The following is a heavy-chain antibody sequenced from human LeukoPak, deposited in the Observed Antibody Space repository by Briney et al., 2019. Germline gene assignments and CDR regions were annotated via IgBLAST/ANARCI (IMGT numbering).Heavy chain of an antibody. CDR1: GFTFSTFS. V-gene: IGHV3-21*01. D-gene: IGHD6-13*01. CDR2: ISSSSSYI. Sequence: GGSLRLSCAASGFTFSTFSMNWVRQAPGKGLEWVSSISSSSSYIYYADSVKGRFTISRDNAKNSLYLQMNSLRAEDTAVYYCAMGIAAAGTYRWFDPWGQGTLVTVSS. J-gene: IGHJ5*02. CDR3: AMGIAAAGTYRWFDP.